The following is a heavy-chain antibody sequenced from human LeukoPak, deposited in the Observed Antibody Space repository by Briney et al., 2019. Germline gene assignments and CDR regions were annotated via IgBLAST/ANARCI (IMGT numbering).Heavy chain of an antibody. D-gene: IGHD3-22*01. CDR2: VYYSGSA. J-gene: IGHJ4*02. V-gene: IGHV4-39*07. CDR1: GDSISKSSYY. CDR3: ARDLGYDTSGSHYCCFDY. Sequence: SETLSLTCTVSGDSISKSSYYWGWIRQPPGKGLEWIGSVYYSGSASYNPSLKSRLTISVDTSKNKFSLKLNSVTAADTAVYYCARDLGYDTSGSHYCCFDYWGQGTLVTVSS.